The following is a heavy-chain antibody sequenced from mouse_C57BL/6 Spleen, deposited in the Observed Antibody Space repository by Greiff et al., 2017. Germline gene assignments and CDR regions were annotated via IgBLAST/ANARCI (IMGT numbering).Heavy chain of an antibody. CDR1: GYTFTSYW. Sequence: QVQLQQPGAELVKPGASVKLSCKASGYTFTSYWMHWVKQRPGQGLEWIGMIHPNSGSTNYNEKFKSKATLTVDKSSSTAYMQLSSLTSEDSAVYYCARWGGLYWYFDVWGTGTTVTVSS. J-gene: IGHJ1*03. D-gene: IGHD1-1*02. CDR3: ARWGGLYWYFDV. V-gene: IGHV1-64*01. CDR2: IHPNSGST.